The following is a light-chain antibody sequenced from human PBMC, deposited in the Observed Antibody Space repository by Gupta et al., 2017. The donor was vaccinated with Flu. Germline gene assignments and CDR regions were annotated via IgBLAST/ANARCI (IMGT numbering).Light chain of an antibody. J-gene: IGLJ1*01. CDR1: KLGDKY. CDR3: QAWDNNSAV. CDR2: QDI. Sequence: TCSGYKLGDKYACWYQQKAGQSPVMVIYQDIKRPSGSPERFSGSTSGTTATLIISETQAMDDADYYCQAWDNNSAVFGTGTKVTVL. V-gene: IGLV3-1*01.